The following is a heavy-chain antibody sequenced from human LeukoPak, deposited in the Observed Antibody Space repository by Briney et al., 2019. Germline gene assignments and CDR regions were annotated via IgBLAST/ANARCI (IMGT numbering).Heavy chain of an antibody. V-gene: IGHV1-69*01. CDR3: AKDQRYSSGWYNY. CDR1: GGTFSSYA. Sequence: GSSVKVSCKASGGTFSSYAISWVRQAPGQGLEWMGGIIPIFGTANYAQKFQGRVTITADESTSTAYMELSSLRSEGTAVYYCAKDQRYSSGWYNYWGQGTLVTVSS. J-gene: IGHJ4*02. CDR2: IIPIFGTA. D-gene: IGHD6-19*01.